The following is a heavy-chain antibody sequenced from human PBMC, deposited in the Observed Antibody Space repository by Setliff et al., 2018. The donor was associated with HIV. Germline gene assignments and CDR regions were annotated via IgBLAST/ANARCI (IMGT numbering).Heavy chain of an antibody. CDR2: IHSSGKT. Sequence: PSETLSLTCSVSGVSMSTDYWSWLRQPPGEGLEWIAYIHSSGKTNYNPSLKSRVTISVDTSKNQFALKLSSMTPADTAIYYCAKGAGWYGFWGQGTLVTVSS. D-gene: IGHD6-13*01. CDR1: GVSMSTDY. CDR3: AKGAGWYGF. J-gene: IGHJ5*01. V-gene: IGHV4-59*01.